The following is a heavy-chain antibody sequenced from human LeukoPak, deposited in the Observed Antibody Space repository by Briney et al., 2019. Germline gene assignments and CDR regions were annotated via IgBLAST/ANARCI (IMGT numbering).Heavy chain of an antibody. J-gene: IGHJ6*02. CDR2: ISSSSSYI. V-gene: IGHV3-21*01. D-gene: IGHD3-10*01. Sequence: GGSLRLSCAASGFTFSSYSMNWVRQAPGKGLEWVSSISSSSSYIYYADSVKGRFTISRDNAKNSLYLQMNSLRAEDTAVYYCARDGHYGSGIPYYYYGMDVWGQGTTVTVSS. CDR1: GFTFSSYS. CDR3: ARDGHYGSGIPYYYYGMDV.